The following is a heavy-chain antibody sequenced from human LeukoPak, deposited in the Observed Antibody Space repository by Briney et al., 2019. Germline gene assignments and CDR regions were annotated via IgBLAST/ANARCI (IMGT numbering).Heavy chain of an antibody. V-gene: IGHV4-61*02. CDR3: ARDGGDTSVDH. CDR1: GGSVNSGSYY. CDR2: IYTSGST. D-gene: IGHD2-21*01. Sequence: TLXXTCTVSGGSVNSGSYYWSWIRQPAGEGLEWIGRIYTSGSTNYNPSLKSRVTISVDRSKDQLFLKLSSVTAADTAVYYXARDGGDTSVDHWGQGTLVTVSS. J-gene: IGHJ4*02.